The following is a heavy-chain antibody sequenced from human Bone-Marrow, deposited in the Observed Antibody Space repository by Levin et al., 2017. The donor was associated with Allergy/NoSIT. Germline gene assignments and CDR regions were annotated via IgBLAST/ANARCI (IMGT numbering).Heavy chain of an antibody. J-gene: IGHJ4*02. CDR2: IWYDGTNK. Sequence: QPGGSLRLSCVASGFRFRDHGMHWVRQAPGKGLEWVGIIWYDGTNKYYADSVKGRFTISRDNSKNTLYLQLNSLRAEDTAMYYCARDLDTSELFDSWGQGTLVTVAS. V-gene: IGHV3-33*01. D-gene: IGHD3-22*01. CDR3: ARDLDTSELFDS. CDR1: GFRFRDHG.